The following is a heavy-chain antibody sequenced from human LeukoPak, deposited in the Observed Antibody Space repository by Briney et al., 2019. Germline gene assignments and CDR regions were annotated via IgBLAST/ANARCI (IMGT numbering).Heavy chain of an antibody. Sequence: SETLSLTCTVSGGSIRSYSWSWMRQPPGNGLEWIGYIYYSGSTNYNPSLKGRVTISVDTSTNQISLKLSSVTAADTAVYYCSRGGYNWKFDYWGQGTLVTVS. CDR2: IYYSGST. D-gene: IGHD1-20*01. CDR1: GGSIRSYS. CDR3: SRGGYNWKFDY. V-gene: IGHV4-59*01. J-gene: IGHJ4*02.